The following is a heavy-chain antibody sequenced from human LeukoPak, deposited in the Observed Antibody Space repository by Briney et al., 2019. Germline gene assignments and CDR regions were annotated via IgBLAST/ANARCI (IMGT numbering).Heavy chain of an antibody. D-gene: IGHD3-22*01. CDR1: GGSISSYY. J-gene: IGHJ4*02. CDR2: IYTSGST. V-gene: IGHV4-4*07. CDR3: ARNTYYYDSSGPIDY. Sequence: PSETLSLTCTVSGGSISSYYWSWIRQPAGKGLEWIGRIYTSGSTNYNPSLKSRVTISVDTSKNQFSLKLSSVTAADTAVYYCARNTYYYDSSGPIDYWGQGTLVTVSS.